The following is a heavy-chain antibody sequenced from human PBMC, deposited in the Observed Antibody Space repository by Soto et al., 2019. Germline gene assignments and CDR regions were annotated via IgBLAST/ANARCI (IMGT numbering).Heavy chain of an antibody. Sequence: PGESLKISCKGSGYSFTSYWIGSVRQMPGKGLEWMGIIYPGDSDTRYSPSFQGQVTISADKSISTAYLQWSSLKASDTAMYYCALEERGYSGYEVHGMDVWGQGTTVTVSS. V-gene: IGHV5-51*01. CDR1: GYSFTSYW. J-gene: IGHJ6*02. D-gene: IGHD5-12*01. CDR3: ALEERGYSGYEVHGMDV. CDR2: IYPGDSDT.